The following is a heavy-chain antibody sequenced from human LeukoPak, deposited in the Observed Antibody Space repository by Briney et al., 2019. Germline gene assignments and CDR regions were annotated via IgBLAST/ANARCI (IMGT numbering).Heavy chain of an antibody. D-gene: IGHD1-26*01. CDR2: ISAYNGIT. CDR3: ARDSYMVGATSAKGGY. CDR1: GYTFTSYG. Sequence: ASVKVSCKASGYTFTSYGISWVRQAPGQGLEWRGCISAYNGITNYAQKPQGRVTMTPDTSTSTAYMELRSLRSDDTAVYYCARDSYMVGATSAKGGYWGQGTLVTVSS. J-gene: IGHJ4*02. V-gene: IGHV1-18*01.